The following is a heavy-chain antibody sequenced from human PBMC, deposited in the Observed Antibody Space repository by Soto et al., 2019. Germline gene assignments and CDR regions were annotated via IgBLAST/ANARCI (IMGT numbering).Heavy chain of an antibody. CDR2: ISWNSGSI. Sequence: EVQLVESGGGLVQPGRSLRLSCAASGFTFEDYAMHWVRQAPGKGLEWVSGISWNSGSIGYADSVKGRFTISRDNAKNSLYLQMNSLRAEDTALYYCAKGFYYDSSTSGYFQHWGQGTLVTVSS. CDR1: GFTFEDYA. J-gene: IGHJ1*01. D-gene: IGHD3-22*01. V-gene: IGHV3-9*01. CDR3: AKGFYYDSSTSGYFQH.